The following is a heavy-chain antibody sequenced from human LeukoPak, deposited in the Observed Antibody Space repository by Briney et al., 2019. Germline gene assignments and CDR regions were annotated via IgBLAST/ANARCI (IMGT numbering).Heavy chain of an antibody. CDR3: ATDLSQLDFGSTSSSFDY. V-gene: IGHV1-24*01. D-gene: IGHD2-2*01. CDR1: GYTLTELS. CDR2: FDPEDGET. J-gene: IGHJ4*02. Sequence: ASVKVSCKVSGYTLTELSMHWVRQAPGKGLEWMGGFDPEDGETIYAQKFQGRVTMTEDTSTDTAYMELSSLRSEDTAVYYCATDLSQLDFGSTSSSFDYWGQGTLVTVSS.